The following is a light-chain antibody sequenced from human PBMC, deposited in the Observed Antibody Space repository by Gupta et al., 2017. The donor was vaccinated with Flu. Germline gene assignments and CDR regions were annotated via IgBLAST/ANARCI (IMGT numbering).Light chain of an antibody. Sequence: SSVLTQSPSVSVAPGQTASITCGGNNIGGKSVHWYLQKSGQAPVLVVHDDDDRPPGIPERFSGTKSGNTATLTLSRVEAGDEADYYCQVWDSNSGRVFGGGTKLTVL. CDR2: DDD. J-gene: IGLJ3*02. CDR1: NIGGKS. V-gene: IGLV3-21*02. CDR3: QVWDSNSGRV.